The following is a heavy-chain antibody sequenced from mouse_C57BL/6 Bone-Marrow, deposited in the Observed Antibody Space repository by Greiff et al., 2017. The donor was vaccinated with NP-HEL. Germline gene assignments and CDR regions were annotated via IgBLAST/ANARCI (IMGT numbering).Heavy chain of an antibody. CDR3: ARRTTVVDYWYFDV. Sequence: QVQLQQSGAELARPGASVKLSCKASGYTFTSYGISWVKQRTGQGLEWIGEIYPRSGNTYYNEKFKGKATLTVDKSSSTAYMQLSSLTSEDSAVYYCARRTTVVDYWYFDVWGTGTTVTVSS. V-gene: IGHV1-81*01. J-gene: IGHJ1*03. CDR1: GYTFTSYG. CDR2: IYPRSGNT. D-gene: IGHD1-1*01.